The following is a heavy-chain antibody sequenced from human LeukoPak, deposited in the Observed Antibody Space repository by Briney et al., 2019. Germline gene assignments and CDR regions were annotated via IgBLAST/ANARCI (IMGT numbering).Heavy chain of an antibody. CDR2: ISSSGNNK. Sequence: GGSLRLSCAVSGFTFSTYNMNWVRQAPGRGLQWVSYISSSGNNKYYADSVRGRFTISRDNAKNSLYLQMNSLRDEDTAVYYCARETGDKDRGRVANWFDPWGQGTLVIVSS. D-gene: IGHD7-27*01. CDR3: ARETGDKDRGRVANWFDP. J-gene: IGHJ5*02. CDR1: GFTFSTYN. V-gene: IGHV3-48*02.